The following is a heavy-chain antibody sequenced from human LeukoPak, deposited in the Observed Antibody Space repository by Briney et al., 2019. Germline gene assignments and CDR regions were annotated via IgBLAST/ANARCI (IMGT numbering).Heavy chain of an antibody. J-gene: IGHJ6*03. D-gene: IGHD6-25*01. CDR2: IIPIFGTA. CDR3: ARGAATETNYYYYYMDV. Sequence: SVKVSCRASGGTFSSYAISWVRQAPGQGLEWMGGIIPIFGTANYAQKFQGRVTITADKSTSTAYMELSSLRSEDTAVYYCARGAATETNYYYYYMDVWDKGTTVTVSS. V-gene: IGHV1-69*06. CDR1: GGTFSSYA.